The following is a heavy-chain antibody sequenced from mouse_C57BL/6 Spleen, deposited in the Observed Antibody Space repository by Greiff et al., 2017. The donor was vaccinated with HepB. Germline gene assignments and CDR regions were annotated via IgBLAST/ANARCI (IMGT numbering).Heavy chain of an antibody. Sequence: VQLQQSDAELVKPGASVKISCKVSGYTFTDHTIHWLKQRPEQGLEWIGYIYPRDGSTKYNEKFKGKATLTADKSSSTAYMQLNSLTSEDSAVYVCASGADYDGFAYWGQGTLVTVSA. CDR2: IYPRDGST. J-gene: IGHJ3*01. V-gene: IGHV1-78*01. CDR3: ASGADYDGFAY. CDR1: GYTFTDHT. D-gene: IGHD2-4*01.